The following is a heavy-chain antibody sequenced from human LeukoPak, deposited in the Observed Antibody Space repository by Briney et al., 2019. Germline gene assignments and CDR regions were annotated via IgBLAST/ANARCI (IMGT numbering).Heavy chain of an antibody. CDR2: INHSGST. CDR1: GGSFSGYY. D-gene: IGHD6-13*01. Sequence: PSETLSLTCAVYGGSFSGYYWSWIRQPPGKGLEWIGEINHSGSTNYNPSLKSRVTISVDTSKNQFSLKLSSVTAADTAVYYCARGFGSSWLYYMDVWGKGTTVTVSS. V-gene: IGHV4-34*01. CDR3: ARGFGSSWLYYMDV. J-gene: IGHJ6*03.